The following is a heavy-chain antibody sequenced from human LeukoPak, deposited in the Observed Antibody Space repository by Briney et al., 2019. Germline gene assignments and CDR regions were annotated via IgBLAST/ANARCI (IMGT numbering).Heavy chain of an antibody. CDR1: GYTFTSYG. J-gene: IGHJ4*02. CDR2: INAGNGNT. V-gene: IGHV1-3*01. Sequence: ASVKVSCKASGYTFTSYGISWVRQAPGQGLEWMGWINAGNGNTKYSQKFQGRVTITRDTSASTAYMELSSLRSEDTAVYYCARESRVRYSYGYCYWGQGTLVTVSS. CDR3: ARESRVRYSYGYCY. D-gene: IGHD5-18*01.